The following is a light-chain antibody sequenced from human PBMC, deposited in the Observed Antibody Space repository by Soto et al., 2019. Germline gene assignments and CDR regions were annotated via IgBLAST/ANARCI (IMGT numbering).Light chain of an antibody. CDR3: QQINSYPPWT. CDR2: DAY. V-gene: IGKV1-39*01. Sequence: DIQMTQSPPSLSASVGDTVTITCQASQNINNYLNWYQQKPGRAPKLLIYDAYTLQSGVPSRFRGSGSGTDFTLTISSLQPEDFATYFCQQINSYPPWTCGQGTKVDIK. J-gene: IGKJ1*01. CDR1: QNINNY.